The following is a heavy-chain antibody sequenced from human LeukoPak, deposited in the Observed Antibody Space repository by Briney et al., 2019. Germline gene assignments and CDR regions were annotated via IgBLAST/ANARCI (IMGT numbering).Heavy chain of an antibody. CDR3: ARRAQQDAFDI. CDR1: GYSLTSYW. V-gene: IGHV5-51*01. CDR2: LYPGDSDT. J-gene: IGHJ3*02. Sequence: ESLKISCMGSGYSLTSYWIGWVRQMPGKGLEWMGILYPGDSDTRYSPSFQGQVTMSADKTISTAYLQRSSLKASDTAMYYCARRAQQDAFDIWGQGTMVTVSS.